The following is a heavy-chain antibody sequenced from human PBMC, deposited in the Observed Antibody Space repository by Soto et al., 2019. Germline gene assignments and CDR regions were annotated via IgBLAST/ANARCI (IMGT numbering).Heavy chain of an antibody. D-gene: IGHD1-20*01. V-gene: IGHV4-39*01. J-gene: IGHJ4*02. Sequence: QLQLQESGPGLVKPSETLSLTCAVSGGSLSSSYYYWGWLRQPPGRGLEWIGSIYYSGYTYYNSSLESRVTMSVDTSTNQFALKLSSVTAADTAVYYCASTRKGYNWNYCDFWGQGTLVTVSS. CDR1: GGSLSSSYYY. CDR3: ASTRKGYNWNYCDF. CDR2: IYYSGYT.